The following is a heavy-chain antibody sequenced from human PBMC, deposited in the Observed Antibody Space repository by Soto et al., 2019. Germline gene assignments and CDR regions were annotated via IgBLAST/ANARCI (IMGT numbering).Heavy chain of an antibody. D-gene: IGHD3-3*01. CDR2: FIPVYRTL. V-gene: IGHV1-69*13. CDR3: ATGVIWIGYFTVDS. CDR1: GGSFGNSA. J-gene: IGHJ4*02. Sequence: ASVKVSCKASGGSFGNSAINWVRQTPGQGLEWLGGFIPVYRTLNYAQKFQGRVTITADESTGTAYMALSSLASNDTAVYYCATGVIWIGYFTVDSWGQGTRVTVSS.